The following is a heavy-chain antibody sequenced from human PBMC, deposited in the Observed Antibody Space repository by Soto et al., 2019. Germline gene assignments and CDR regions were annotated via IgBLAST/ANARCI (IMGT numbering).Heavy chain of an antibody. CDR2: IYYSGST. Sequence: PSETLSLTCTVSGGSISSGGYYWSWIRQHPGKGLEWIGYIYYSGSTYYNPSLKSRVTISVDTSKNQFSLKLSSVTAADTAVYYCAREGVEYNSSGYFDFWGQGTLDTVSS. CDR1: GGSISSGGYY. J-gene: IGHJ4*02. V-gene: IGHV4-31*03. D-gene: IGHD6-6*01. CDR3: AREGVEYNSSGYFDF.